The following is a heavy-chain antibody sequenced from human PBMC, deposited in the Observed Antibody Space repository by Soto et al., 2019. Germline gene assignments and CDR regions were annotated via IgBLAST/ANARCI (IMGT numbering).Heavy chain of an antibody. CDR1: GYTLTELS. Sequence: ASVKVSCKVSGYTLTELSMHWVRQAPGKGLEWMGGFDPEDGETIYAQKFQGRVTMTEDTSTDTAYMELSSLRSEDTAVYYCATEIQAHVVVVPAAMKAFDLWGQGTTVTVSS. CDR3: ATEIQAHVVVVPAAMKAFDL. CDR2: FDPEDGET. V-gene: IGHV1-24*01. J-gene: IGHJ3*01. D-gene: IGHD2-2*01.